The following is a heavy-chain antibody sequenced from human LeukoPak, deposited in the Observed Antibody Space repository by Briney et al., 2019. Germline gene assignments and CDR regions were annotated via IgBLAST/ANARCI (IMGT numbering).Heavy chain of an antibody. CDR2: INHSGST. CDR3: QIVVVPAALDAFDI. CDR1: GGSFSGYY. J-gene: IGHJ3*02. V-gene: IGHV4-34*01. Sequence: PSETLSLTCAVYGGSFSGYYWSWIRQPPGKGLEWIGEINHSGSTNYNPSLKSRVTISVDTSKNQFSLKLSSVTAADTAVYYCQIVVVPAALDAFDIWGQGTMVTVSS. D-gene: IGHD2-2*01.